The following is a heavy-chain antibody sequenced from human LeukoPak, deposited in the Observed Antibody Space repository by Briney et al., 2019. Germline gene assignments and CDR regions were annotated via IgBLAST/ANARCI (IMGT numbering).Heavy chain of an antibody. V-gene: IGHV4-4*07. D-gene: IGHD5-12*01. Sequence: SETLSLTCTVSGGSISSYYWSWIRQPAGKGLEWIGRIYTSGSTNYNPSLKSRVTMSVDTSKNQFSLKLSSATAADTAVYYCAREGGMVATFYYYYGMDVWGQGTTVTVSS. CDR3: AREGGMVATFYYYYGMDV. CDR2: IYTSGST. CDR1: GGSISSYY. J-gene: IGHJ6*02.